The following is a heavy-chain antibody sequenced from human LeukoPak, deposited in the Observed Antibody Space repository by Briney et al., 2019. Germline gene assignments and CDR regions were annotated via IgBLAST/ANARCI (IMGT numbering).Heavy chain of an antibody. J-gene: IGHJ4*02. CDR1: GFTFSTYW. Sequence: GGSLRLTCAASGFTFSTYWMSWVRQAPGKGLEWVANIQQDGIKKYYVDSVEGRFTISRENAKNSLFLQMSSLRADDTAVYYCGRELDGSVDYWGQGTLVTVSS. CDR3: GRELDGSVDY. D-gene: IGHD3-10*01. CDR2: IQQDGIKK. V-gene: IGHV3-7*01.